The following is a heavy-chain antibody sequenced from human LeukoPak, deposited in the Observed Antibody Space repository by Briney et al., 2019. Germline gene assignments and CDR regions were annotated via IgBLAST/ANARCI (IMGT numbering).Heavy chain of an antibody. CDR1: GFTFDTYG. D-gene: IGHD2-21*02. CDR3: AKDGTGCCGDCYSDY. V-gene: IGHV3-23*01. J-gene: IGHJ4*02. CDR2: ISSNSANT. Sequence: PGGSLRLSCAASGFTFDTYGMSWVRQAPGKGLEWVSSISSNSANTYYADSVKGRFTISRDNSKNTLYMQMNSLRAEDTAVYYCAKDGTGCCGDCYSDYWGQGTLVTVSS.